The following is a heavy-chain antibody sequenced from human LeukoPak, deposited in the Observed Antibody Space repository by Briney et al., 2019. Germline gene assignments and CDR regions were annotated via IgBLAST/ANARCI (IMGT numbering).Heavy chain of an antibody. J-gene: IGHJ4*02. CDR3: ARGNDYYDSSGYYTYYFVY. CDR2: IYYSGST. Sequence: ASETLSLTCTVSGGSISSYYWSWIRQPPGKGLEWIGYIYYSGSTNYNPSLKSRVTISVDTSKNQFSLKLSSVTAADTAVYYCARGNDYYDSSGYYTYYFVYWGQGTLVTVSS. V-gene: IGHV4-59*01. D-gene: IGHD3-22*01. CDR1: GGSISSYY.